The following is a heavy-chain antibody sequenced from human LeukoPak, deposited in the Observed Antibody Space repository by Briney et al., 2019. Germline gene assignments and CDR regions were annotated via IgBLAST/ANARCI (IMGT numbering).Heavy chain of an antibody. J-gene: IGHJ4*02. D-gene: IGHD3-3*01. CDR1: GFTFSSYA. V-gene: IGHV3-23*01. CDR3: AKAWGNYDFWSGFDY. CDR2: ISGSGGST. Sequence: GGSLRLSCAASGFTFSSYAMSWVRRAPGKGLEWVSAISGSGGSTYYADSVKGRFTISRDNSKNTLYLQMNSLRAEDTAVYYCAKAWGNYDFWSGFDYWGQGTLVTVSS.